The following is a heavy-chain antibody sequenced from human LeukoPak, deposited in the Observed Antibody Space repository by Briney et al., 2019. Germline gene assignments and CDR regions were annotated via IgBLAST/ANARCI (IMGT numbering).Heavy chain of an antibody. CDR2: ISGSGGST. CDR3: AKAGYYYGSGSYYNGYYFDY. CDR1: GFTFSSYG. V-gene: IGHV3-23*01. Sequence: GGSLRLSCAASGFTFSSYGMHWVRQAPGKGLEWVSAISGSGGSTYYADSVKGRFTISRDNSKNTLYLQMNSLRAEDTAVYYCAKAGYYYGSGSYYNGYYFDYWGQGTLVTVSS. J-gene: IGHJ4*02. D-gene: IGHD3-10*01.